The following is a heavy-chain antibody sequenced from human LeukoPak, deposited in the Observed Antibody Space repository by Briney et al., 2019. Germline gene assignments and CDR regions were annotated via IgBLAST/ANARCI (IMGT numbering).Heavy chain of an antibody. Sequence: QAGGSLRLSCAASGFIFRNYAMHWVRQAPGKGLEWVAAISYDGSIKDYADSVKGRFTISRDNSKNTLYLQMNSLRAEDTAVYFCAKDHRGYSSDATPYYFDCWGQGTLVTVSS. CDR1: GFIFRNYA. J-gene: IGHJ4*02. CDR3: AKDHRGYSSDATPYYFDC. D-gene: IGHD6-19*01. CDR2: ISYDGSIK. V-gene: IGHV3-30*07.